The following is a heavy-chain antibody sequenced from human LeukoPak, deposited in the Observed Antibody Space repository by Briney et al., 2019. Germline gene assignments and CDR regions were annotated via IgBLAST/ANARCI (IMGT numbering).Heavy chain of an antibody. J-gene: IGHJ3*02. CDR1: GFTFSSYA. CDR2: ISGSGGST. D-gene: IGHD1-26*01. V-gene: IGHV3-23*01. CDR3: AKDMIVGATRWAGGAFDI. Sequence: PGGSLRLSCAASGFTFSSYAMSWVRQAPGKGPEWVSAISGSGGSTYYADSVKGRFTISRDNSKNTLYLQMNSLRAEDTAVYYCAKDMIVGATRWAGGAFDIWGQGTMVTVSS.